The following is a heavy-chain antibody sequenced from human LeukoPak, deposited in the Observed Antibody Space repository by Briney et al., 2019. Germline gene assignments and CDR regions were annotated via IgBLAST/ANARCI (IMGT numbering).Heavy chain of an antibody. J-gene: IGHJ6*02. Sequence: GGSLRLSCTASGFTFGDYAMSWFRQAPGKGLEWVGFIRSKAYGGTTEYAASVKGRFTISRDDSKSIAYLQMNSLKTEDTAVYYCTRDQGVITFGGVIVFDYYYYGMDVWGQGTTVTVSS. CDR1: GFTFGDYA. CDR3: TRDQGVITFGGVIVFDYYYYGMDV. V-gene: IGHV3-49*03. D-gene: IGHD3-16*02. CDR2: IRSKAYGGTT.